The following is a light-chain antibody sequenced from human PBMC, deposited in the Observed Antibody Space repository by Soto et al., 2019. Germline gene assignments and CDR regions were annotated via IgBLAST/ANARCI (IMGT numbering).Light chain of an antibody. CDR2: AAS. V-gene: IGKV1-9*01. CDR3: QQLNSYLLT. CDR1: QGISSY. J-gene: IGKJ4*01. Sequence: DIQLTQSPSFLSASVGDRVTITCRASQGISSYLAWYQQKPWNAPKLLIYAASTLQSGVPSRFSGSGSGTEFTLTISSLQPEDFATYYCQQLNSYLLTFGGGTKVEIK.